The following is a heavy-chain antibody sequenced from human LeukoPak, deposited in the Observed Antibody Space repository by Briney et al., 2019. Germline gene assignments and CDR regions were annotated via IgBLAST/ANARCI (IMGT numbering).Heavy chain of an antibody. CDR1: GFTFCSYS. J-gene: IGHJ4*02. CDR2: ISSSSSTI. V-gene: IGHV3-48*02. CDR3: AHNGGYYGSGSLDY. D-gene: IGHD3-10*01. Sequence: GGSLRLSCADSGFTFCSYSMNWVCPAPGKGLEWVSYISSSSSTIYYADSVKGRFTISRDNAKNSLYLQMNSLRDEDTAVYYCAHNGGYYGSGSLDYWGQGTLVTVSS.